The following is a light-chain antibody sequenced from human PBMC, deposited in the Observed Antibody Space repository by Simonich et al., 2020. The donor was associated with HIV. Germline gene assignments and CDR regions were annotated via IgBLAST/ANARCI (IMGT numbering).Light chain of an antibody. CDR3: CSYAGSYTVV. Sequence: QSALTQPRSVSGSPGQSVTISCTGTSSDVGGYNYFSWYQQHPDKAPKLMIYDVSKRPAGVPDRFSGSKSGNTASLTISGLQAEDEADYYCCSYAGSYTVVFGGGTKLTVL. J-gene: IGLJ2*01. CDR1: SSDVGGYNY. CDR2: DVS. V-gene: IGLV2-11*01.